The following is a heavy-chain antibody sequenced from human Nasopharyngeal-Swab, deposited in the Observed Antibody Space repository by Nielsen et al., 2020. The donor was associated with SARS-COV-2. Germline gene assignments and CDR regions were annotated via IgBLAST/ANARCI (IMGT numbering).Heavy chain of an antibody. CDR1: GESFGAFY. D-gene: IGHD2-21*01. J-gene: IGHJ4*02. CDR2: INDRGT. Sequence: SETLSLTCAVYGESFGAFYWGWVRQPPGKGLEWIGEINDRGTSYNPSLESRVTISVDTSLNQFSLKLTSVTTADTAVYFCMRGHFGGFDSWGQGTLVTASS. V-gene: IGHV4-34*01. CDR3: MRGHFGGFDS.